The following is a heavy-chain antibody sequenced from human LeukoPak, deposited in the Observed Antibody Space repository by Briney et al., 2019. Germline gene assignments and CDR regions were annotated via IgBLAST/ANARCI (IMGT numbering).Heavy chain of an antibody. D-gene: IGHD3-3*01. CDR1: GYTFTVYY. V-gene: IGHV1-2*02. Sequence: ASVKVSCKASGYTFTVYYMHWVRQAPGQGLEWMGWINPNSGGTNYAQKFQGRVTMTRDTSISTAYMELSRLKSDDTAVYYCARDRTGDFWSGYLGAFDIWGQGTMVTVSS. CDR3: ARDRTGDFWSGYLGAFDI. J-gene: IGHJ3*02. CDR2: INPNSGGT.